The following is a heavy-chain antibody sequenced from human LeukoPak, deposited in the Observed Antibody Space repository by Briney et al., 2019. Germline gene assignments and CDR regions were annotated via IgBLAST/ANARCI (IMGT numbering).Heavy chain of an antibody. CDR3: AKEDGSFDV. V-gene: IGHV3-30*02. Sequence: PGGSLRLSCAATGFTFSNKAMQWVRQAPGKGLEWVAFIQYDGSNKYDADSVKGRFTISRDNSKNMLFLQMSSLRVEDTAVYYCAKEDGSFDVWGQGTMVTVSS. D-gene: IGHD3-10*01. CDR2: IQYDGSNK. J-gene: IGHJ3*01. CDR1: GFTFSNKA.